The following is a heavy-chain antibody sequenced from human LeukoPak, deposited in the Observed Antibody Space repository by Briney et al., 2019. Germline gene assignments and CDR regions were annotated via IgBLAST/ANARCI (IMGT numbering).Heavy chain of an antibody. V-gene: IGHV3-23*01. J-gene: IGHJ4*02. D-gene: IGHD3-3*01. Sequence: PGGSLRLSCAASGFTISSYAMSWVRQAPGKGLEWVSAISGSGGSTYYADSVKGRFTISRDNSKNTLYLQMNSLRAEDTAVYYCAKDLDADYDFWSGSLEDWGQGTLVTVSS. CDR3: AKDLDADYDFWSGSLED. CDR2: ISGSGGST. CDR1: GFTISSYA.